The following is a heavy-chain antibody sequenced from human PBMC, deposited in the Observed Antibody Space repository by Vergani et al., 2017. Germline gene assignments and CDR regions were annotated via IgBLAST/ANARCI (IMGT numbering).Heavy chain of an antibody. Sequence: QVQLQESGPGLVKPSQTLSLTCTVSGGSISSGGYYWSWIRQHPGKGLEWIGYIYYSGSTYYNPSLKSRVTISVDTSKNQFSLKLSSVTAADTAVYYCARVAGDDYSNYYYYYYMDVWGKGTTVTVSS. CDR2: IYYSGST. D-gene: IGHD4-11*01. V-gene: IGHV4-31*03. CDR1: GGSISSGGYY. CDR3: ARVAGDDYSNYYYYYYMDV. J-gene: IGHJ6*03.